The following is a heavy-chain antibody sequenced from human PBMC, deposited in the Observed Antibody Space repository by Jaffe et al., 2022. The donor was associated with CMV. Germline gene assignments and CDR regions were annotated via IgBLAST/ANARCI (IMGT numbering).Heavy chain of an antibody. D-gene: IGHD1-26*01. CDR1: GFSLSTSGMC. CDR2: IDWDDDK. CDR3: ARGYSASSYSLDV. V-gene: IGHV2-70*17. J-gene: IGHJ6*04. Sequence: QVTLRESGPALVKPTQTLTLTCTFSGFSLSTSGMCVSWIRQPPGKALEWLARIDWDDDKFYSTSLKTRLTISKDTSKNQVVLTMTNMDPVDTATFYCARGYSASSYSLDVWGKGTTVTVSS.